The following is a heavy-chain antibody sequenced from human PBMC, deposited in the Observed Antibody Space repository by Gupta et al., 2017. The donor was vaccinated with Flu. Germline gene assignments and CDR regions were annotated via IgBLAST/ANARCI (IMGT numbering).Heavy chain of an antibody. V-gene: IGHV4-61*02. CDR2: IYTSGST. D-gene: IGHD6-13*01. Sequence: QVQLQESGPGLVKPSQTLSLTCTGSGGSISSGSYYWSWIRQPAGKGLEWIGRIYTSGSTNYNPSLKSRVTISVDTSKNQFSLKLSSVTAADTAVYYCARDPLGPGYSNLWGQGTLVTVSS. J-gene: IGHJ4*02. CDR1: GGSISSGSYY. CDR3: ARDPLGPGYSNL.